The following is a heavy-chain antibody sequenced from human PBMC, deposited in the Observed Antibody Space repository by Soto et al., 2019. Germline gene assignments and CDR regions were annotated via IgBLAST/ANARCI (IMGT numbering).Heavy chain of an antibody. J-gene: IGHJ6*02. D-gene: IGHD3-10*01. CDR2: VSPPFRTS. CDR3: ASVLYYGSGSYSPYGMDV. CDR1: GVSFNNNG. V-gene: IGHV1-69*01. Sequence: QVQLVQSGAEVKKPGSSVKVSCKTSGVSFNNNGIGWVRQAPGHGLEWMGGVSPPFRTSNYARKFQGRISITADASTGKVNMELSSMTSEETAQYYCASVLYYGSGSYSPYGMDVWGQGTTVTVSS.